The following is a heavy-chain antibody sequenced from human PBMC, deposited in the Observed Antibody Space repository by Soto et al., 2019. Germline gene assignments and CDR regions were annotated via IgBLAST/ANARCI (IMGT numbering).Heavy chain of an antibody. D-gene: IGHD6-13*01. Sequence: PGGSLRLSCAASGFTFSTYAMSWVRQAPGKGPEWVSGISGSGASTYYADSVKGRFTISRDSSMNTLYLQMNSLRAEDTAIYYCASALSLSAAGRRYFDYWGQGTLVTV. CDR2: ISGSGAST. CDR3: ASALSLSAAGRRYFDY. CDR1: GFTFSTYA. V-gene: IGHV3-23*01. J-gene: IGHJ4*02.